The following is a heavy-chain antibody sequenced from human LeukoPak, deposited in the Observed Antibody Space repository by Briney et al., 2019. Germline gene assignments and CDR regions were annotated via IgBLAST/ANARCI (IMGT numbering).Heavy chain of an antibody. CDR3: ARSDSSGYYYDY. CDR1: GFTFSSYA. J-gene: IGHJ4*02. CDR2: ISGSGGST. Sequence: GGSLRLSCAASGFTFSSYAMSWVRQAPGKGLEWVSAISGSGGSTYYADSVKGRFTISRDNSKNTLYLQMNSLRAEDTAVYYCARSDSSGYYYDYWGQGTLVTVSS. D-gene: IGHD3-22*01. V-gene: IGHV3-23*01.